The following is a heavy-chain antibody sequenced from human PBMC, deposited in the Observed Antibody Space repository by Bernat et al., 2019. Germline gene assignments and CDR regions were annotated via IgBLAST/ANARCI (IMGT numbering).Heavy chain of an antibody. CDR3: SSGAWRDGSGWCLEH. V-gene: IGHV3-33*01. Sequence: QVQLVESGGGVVQPGRSLRLSCAASGFTFSRYGMHWVRQAPGKGLEWVAVIWYDGSNENYADSVKGRFTISRDNSKNTLYLQMNSLRAEDTAVYYWSSGAWRDGSGWCLEHWGQGTPVTVSS. J-gene: IGHJ1*01. D-gene: IGHD6-19*01. CDR2: IWYDGSNE. CDR1: GFTFSRYG.